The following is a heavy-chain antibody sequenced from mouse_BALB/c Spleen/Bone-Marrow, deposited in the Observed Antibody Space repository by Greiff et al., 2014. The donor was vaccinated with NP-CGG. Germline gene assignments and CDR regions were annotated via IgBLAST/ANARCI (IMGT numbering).Heavy chain of an antibody. Sequence: VKLMESGAELVRPGTSVKVSCKASGYAFTNYLIEWVKQRPGQGLEWIGVTNPGSGGTNYNEKFKAKATLTADKSSSTAYMQLSSLTSDDSAVYFCARCLTGTSAMDYWGQGTSVTVSS. D-gene: IGHD4-1*01. CDR2: TNPGSGGT. J-gene: IGHJ4*01. CDR1: GYAFTNYL. V-gene: IGHV1-54*01. CDR3: ARCLTGTSAMDY.